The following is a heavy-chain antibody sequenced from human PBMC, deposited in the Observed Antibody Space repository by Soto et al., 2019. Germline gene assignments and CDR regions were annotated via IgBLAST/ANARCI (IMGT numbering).Heavy chain of an antibody. CDR2: IRSKANSYAT. D-gene: IGHD1-26*01. V-gene: IGHV3-73*01. Sequence: EVQLVESGGGLVQPGGSLKLSCAASGFTFSGSAMHWVRQASGKGLECVGRIRSKANSYATAYAASVKGRFTISRDDSKNTAYLQMNSLKTEDTVVYYCTRGPAYSGSYDYFDYWGQGTLVTVSS. CDR3: TRGPAYSGSYDYFDY. J-gene: IGHJ4*02. CDR1: GFTFSGSA.